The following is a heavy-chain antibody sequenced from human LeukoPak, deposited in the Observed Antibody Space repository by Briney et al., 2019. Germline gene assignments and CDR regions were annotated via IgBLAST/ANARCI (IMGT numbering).Heavy chain of an antibody. CDR2: ISYDGSNK. D-gene: IGHD3-22*01. CDR3: AKDGYYYDSSLDY. CDR1: GFTFSSYG. Sequence: GRSLRLSCAASGFTFSSYGMHWVRQAPGKGLEWVAVISYDGSNKYYADSVKGRFTISSDNSKNTLYLQMNSLRAEDTAVYYCAKDGYYYDSSLDYWGQGTLVTVSS. V-gene: IGHV3-30*18. J-gene: IGHJ4*02.